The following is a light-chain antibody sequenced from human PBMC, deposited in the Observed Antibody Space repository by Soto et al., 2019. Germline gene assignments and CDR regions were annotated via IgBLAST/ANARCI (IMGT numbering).Light chain of an antibody. CDR1: SSDVGDYNY. J-gene: IGLJ1*01. CDR2: EVS. V-gene: IGLV2-14*01. CDR3: GSYTSRSTSYV. Sequence: QSALTQPASVSGSPGQSITISCTGTSSDVGDYNYVSWYQQYPGKAPKLMIYEVSDRPSGVSNRFSGSKSGNTASLTISGRQAEDEADYYCGSYTSRSTSYVFGTGTKLTVL.